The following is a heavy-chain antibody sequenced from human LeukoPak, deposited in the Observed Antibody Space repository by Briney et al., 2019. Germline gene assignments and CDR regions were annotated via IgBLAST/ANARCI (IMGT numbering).Heavy chain of an antibody. CDR2: TYYRSKWYN. Sequence: SQTLSLTCAISGDIVSSTIAAWNWNRQSPSRGLEWLGRTYYRSKWYNDYAVSVKSRLTINPDTSKNQFSLQLNSVTPEDTAVYYCARDQDGMGVWGQGTTVTVSS. CDR3: ARDQDGMGV. V-gene: IGHV6-1*01. J-gene: IGHJ6*02. CDR1: GDIVSSTIAA.